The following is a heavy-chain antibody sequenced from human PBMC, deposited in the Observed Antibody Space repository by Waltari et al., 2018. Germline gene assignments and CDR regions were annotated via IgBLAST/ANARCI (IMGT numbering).Heavy chain of an antibody. D-gene: IGHD3-9*01. Sequence: QVQLQESGPGLVRPSQTLSLTCTVPGGSISSGSLYWTWIRKPAGKGLEWVGHIFTSVSTNYNPFLKSRVSVSLDTSENQFSLRLSSVTAADTAVYYCARDEARYYDIMTGGGYYGLDVWGQGTTVTVSS. CDR2: IFTSVST. V-gene: IGHV4-61*02. CDR3: ARDEARYYDIMTGGGYYGLDV. CDR1: GGSISSGSLY. J-gene: IGHJ6*02.